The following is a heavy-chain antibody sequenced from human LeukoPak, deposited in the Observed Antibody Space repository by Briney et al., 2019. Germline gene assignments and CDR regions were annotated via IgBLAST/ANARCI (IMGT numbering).Heavy chain of an antibody. CDR1: GGSISSYY. V-gene: IGHV4-59*01. CDR2: IYYSGST. Sequence: SETLSLTCTVSGGSISSYYWSWIRQPPGKGLEWIGYIYYSGSTNYNPSLKSRVTISVDTSKTQFSLKLSSVTAADTAVYYCARVYCSSTSCYPDYWGQGTLVTVSS. D-gene: IGHD2-2*01. CDR3: ARVYCSSTSCYPDY. J-gene: IGHJ4*02.